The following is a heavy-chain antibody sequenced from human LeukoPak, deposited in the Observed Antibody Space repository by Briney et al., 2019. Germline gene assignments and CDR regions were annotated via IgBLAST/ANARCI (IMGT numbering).Heavy chain of an antibody. V-gene: IGHV1-18*01. Sequence: ASVKVSCKASGYTFTSYGISWLRQAPGQGLEWMGWISAYYGNTNYAQKLQGRVTMTTDTSTSTAYMELRSLRSDDTAVYYCARDAIVRNDFWSGYYLDRGKPGGLNWFDPWGQGTLVTVSS. CDR3: ARDAIVRNDFWSGYYLDRGKPGGLNWFDP. CDR2: ISAYYGNT. J-gene: IGHJ5*02. CDR1: GYTFTSYG. D-gene: IGHD3-3*01.